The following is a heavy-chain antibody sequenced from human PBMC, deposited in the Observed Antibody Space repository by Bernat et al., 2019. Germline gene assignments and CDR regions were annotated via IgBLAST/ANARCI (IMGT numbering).Heavy chain of an antibody. Sequence: QVQLVQSGAEVKKPGASVKVSCKASGYTFTSYGISWVRQAPGQGLEWMGWISAYNGNTNYAQKPQGRVTMTTDTSTSTAYMELRSLRSDDTAVYCCARAGDDILTGNWFDPWGQGTLVTVSS. CDR2: ISAYNGNT. V-gene: IGHV1-18*01. J-gene: IGHJ5*02. D-gene: IGHD3-9*01. CDR3: ARAGDDILTGNWFDP. CDR1: GYTFTSYG.